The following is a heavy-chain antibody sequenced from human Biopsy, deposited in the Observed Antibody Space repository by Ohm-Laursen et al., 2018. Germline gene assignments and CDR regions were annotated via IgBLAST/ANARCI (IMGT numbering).Heavy chain of an antibody. Sequence: SLRLSCAASGFTFSAYSIVWVRQAPGTGLEWVSAISSRTTSEYYADSVKGRVTISRDNADNSVSLQMSNLRLDDTAVYYCARWYGDLFYYYNGMDVWGQGTTVTVSS. D-gene: IGHD3-10*01. CDR3: ARWYGDLFYYYNGMDV. V-gene: IGHV3-21*01. CDR1: GFTFSAYS. CDR2: ISSRTTSE. J-gene: IGHJ6*02.